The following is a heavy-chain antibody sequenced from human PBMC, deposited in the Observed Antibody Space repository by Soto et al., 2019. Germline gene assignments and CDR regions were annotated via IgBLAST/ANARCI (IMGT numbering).Heavy chain of an antibody. J-gene: IGHJ4*02. CDR1: GFTFSDYY. D-gene: IGHD6-13*01. CDR3: ARVIAAAGTFADY. CDR2: ISSSSSYT. Sequence: TGGSLRLSCAASGFTFSDYYMSWIRQAPGKGLEWVSYISSSSSYTNYADSVKGRFTISRDNAKNSLYLQMNSLRAEDTAVYYCARVIAAAGTFADYWGQGTLVTVS. V-gene: IGHV3-11*06.